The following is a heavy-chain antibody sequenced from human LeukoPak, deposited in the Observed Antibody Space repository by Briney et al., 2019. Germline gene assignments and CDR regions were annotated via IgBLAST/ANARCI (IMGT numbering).Heavy chain of an antibody. CDR1: GFPFRTYW. CDR2: IKNDGSEE. Sequence: TGGSLRLSCAASGFPFRTYWITWVRQAPGKGLEWVANIKNDGSEEYYVDSVKGRFTISRDNAENSLFLQMNSLRVEDTAVYYCTRDSGLSGYDLLDYWGQGTLVTVSS. D-gene: IGHD5-12*01. V-gene: IGHV3-7*01. J-gene: IGHJ4*02. CDR3: TRDSGLSGYDLLDY.